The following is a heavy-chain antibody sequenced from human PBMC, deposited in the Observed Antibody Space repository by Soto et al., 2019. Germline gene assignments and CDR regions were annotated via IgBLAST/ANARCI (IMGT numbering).Heavy chain of an antibody. CDR3: TTVSDSGGGPDY. V-gene: IGHV3-15*01. J-gene: IGHJ4*02. D-gene: IGHD1-26*01. CDR1: GFTFSNAW. CDR2: IKSKTDGGTT. Sequence: GGSLRLSCAASGFTFSNAWMSWVRQAPGKGLEWVDRIKSKTDGGTTDYSAPVKGRFTITREDSKNTLYLQMNSLKTEDTAGYYCTTVSDSGGGPDYWGQGTLVTVSS.